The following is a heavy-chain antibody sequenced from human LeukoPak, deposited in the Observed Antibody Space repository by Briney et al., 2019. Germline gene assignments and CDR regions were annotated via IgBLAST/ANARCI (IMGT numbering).Heavy chain of an antibody. J-gene: IGHJ4*02. CDR1: GFTFSSYS. CDR3: ARLDFWSGYYTHDY. D-gene: IGHD3-3*01. CDR2: ISSSSSYI. Sequence: GGSLRLSCAASGFTFSSYSMNWVRQAPGKGLEWVSSISSSSSYIYYADSVKGRFTISRDNAKNSLYLQMNSLRAEDTAVYYCARLDFWSGYYTHDYWGQRTLVTVSS. V-gene: IGHV3-21*01.